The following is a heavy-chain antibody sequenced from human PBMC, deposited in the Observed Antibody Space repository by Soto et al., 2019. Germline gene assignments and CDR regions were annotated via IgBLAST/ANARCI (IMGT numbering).Heavy chain of an antibody. J-gene: IGHJ4*02. CDR1: GYSFTGYC. D-gene: IGHD2-15*01. V-gene: IGHV5-51*01. CDR3: ARLRGKGPNHFDH. Sequence: GESLKISCKGSGYSFTGYCIGWVRQMPGKGLEWIGIIYPGDSDTRYSPSLQGQVTISANKSIRTAYLKCSSLKASDTAMYYCARLRGKGPNHFDHWSQGTMVNVT. CDR2: IYPGDSDT.